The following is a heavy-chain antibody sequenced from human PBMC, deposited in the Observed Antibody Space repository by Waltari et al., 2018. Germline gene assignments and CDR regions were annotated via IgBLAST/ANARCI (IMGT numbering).Heavy chain of an antibody. D-gene: IGHD6-19*01. V-gene: IGHV3-9*01. Sequence: EVQLVESGGGLVQPGTSLRLSCVASGFIFDDYVMHWVRQAPGKGLECDRVINWKSGSISYADSVKGRFIISRDNAKNSLYLQLNSLRPEDTALYYCAKEGKYASGWAYFDYWGQGTLVTVSS. CDR1: GFIFDDYV. CDR3: AKEGKYASGWAYFDY. J-gene: IGHJ4*02. CDR2: INWKSGSI.